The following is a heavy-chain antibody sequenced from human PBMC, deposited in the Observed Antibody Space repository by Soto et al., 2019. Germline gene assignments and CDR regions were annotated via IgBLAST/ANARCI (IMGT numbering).Heavy chain of an antibody. CDR1: GGSVGAPDW. CDR3: ARVRQGCSANNCYFDP. D-gene: IGHD1-1*01. V-gene: IGHV4-4*02. CDR2: VHISGHS. Sequence: KSSETLSLTCTLSGGSVGAPDWWNWVRQSPDKGLEWIAEVHISGHSNYNPSLRSRVSVSIDSSKNQFYLNLNSVTAADTAIYYCARVRQGCSANNCYFDPWGQGTQVTVSS. J-gene: IGHJ5*01.